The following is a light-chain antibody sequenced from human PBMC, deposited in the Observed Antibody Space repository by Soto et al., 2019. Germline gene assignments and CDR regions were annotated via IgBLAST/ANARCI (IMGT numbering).Light chain of an antibody. CDR1: QNIRTY. CDR3: QQRDSTPYT. V-gene: IGKV1-39*01. Sequence: DIQMTQSPSSLSASVGDRVTITCRASQNIRTYLNWYQQKPGRAPKLLIYAASTLQSGVPSRFSGSGSGTDFTLTINSLLPEDFATYYYCQQRDSTPYTFGQGTKLDVK. CDR2: AAS. J-gene: IGKJ2*01.